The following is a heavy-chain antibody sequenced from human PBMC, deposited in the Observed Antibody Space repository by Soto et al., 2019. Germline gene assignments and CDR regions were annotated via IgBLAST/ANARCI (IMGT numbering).Heavy chain of an antibody. V-gene: IGHV3-30*04. J-gene: IGHJ3*02. CDR2: ISHDGRNK. CDR3: VRDRDDDGGYSGAFDI. Sequence: PGGSLRLSCAASGFTFSGSAMHWVRQAPGKGLEWVAVISHDGRNKYYVDSVQGRFTVSRDNSKNTLYLQMNSLRGEDTAVYYCVRDRDDDGGYSGAFDIWGQGTMVTVSS. CDR1: GFTFSGSA. D-gene: IGHD3-22*01.